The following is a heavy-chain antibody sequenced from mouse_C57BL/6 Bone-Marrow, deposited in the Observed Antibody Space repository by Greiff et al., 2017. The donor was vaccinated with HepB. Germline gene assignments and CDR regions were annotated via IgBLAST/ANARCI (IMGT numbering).Heavy chain of an antibody. CDR3: ASYYSNLYWYFDV. CDR1: GFTFTDYY. J-gene: IGHJ1*03. D-gene: IGHD2-5*01. V-gene: IGHV7-3*01. CDR2: IRNKANGYTT. Sequence: EVKLMESGGGLVQPGGSLSLSCAASGFTFTDYYMSWVRQPPGKALEWLGFIRNKANGYTTEYSASVKGRFTISRDNSQSILYLQMNALRAEDSATYYCASYYSNLYWYFDVWGTGTTVTVSS.